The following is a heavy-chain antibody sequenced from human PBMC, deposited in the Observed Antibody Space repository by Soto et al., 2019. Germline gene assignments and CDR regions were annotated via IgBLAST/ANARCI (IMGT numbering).Heavy chain of an antibody. CDR1: GGAFNTDYW. CDR3: ASSVEARPF. V-gene: IGHV4-4*02. Sequence: QVQLQESGPGLGSPLGSMSLTCAVSGGAFNTDYWWQGVRQPPGKGPDWIGEIHRSRGTNYNSSLKRRVTMSVARSTSHFSLRLYSATAADTSDYYCASSVEARPFWGQGTLVTVSS. J-gene: IGHJ4*02. CDR2: IHRSRGT. D-gene: IGHD6-6*01.